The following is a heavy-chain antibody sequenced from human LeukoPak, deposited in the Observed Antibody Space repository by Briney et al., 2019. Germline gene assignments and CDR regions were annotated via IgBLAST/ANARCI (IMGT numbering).Heavy chain of an antibody. CDR2: ISSSSSYI. Sequence: PGGSLRLSCAASGFTFSSYSMNWVGQAPGKGLEWVSSISSSSSYIYYADSVKGRFTISRDNAKNSLYLQMNSLRAEDTAVYYCARGRRRDYYGSGSPGWFDPWGQGTLVTVSS. V-gene: IGHV3-21*01. CDR3: ARGRRRDYYGSGSPGWFDP. J-gene: IGHJ5*02. CDR1: GFTFSSYS. D-gene: IGHD3-10*01.